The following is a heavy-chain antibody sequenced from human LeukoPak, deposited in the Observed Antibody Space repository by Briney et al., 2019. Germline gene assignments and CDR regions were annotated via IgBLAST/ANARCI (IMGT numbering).Heavy chain of an antibody. CDR2: INHRGST. V-gene: IGHV4-34*01. Sequence: SQTLSLTCAVYGVSLTAYYWGWIRQPPAKGREWIGEINHRGSTNYNPSLKSRVTISVDTSKSQFSLKLSSVTAADTAVYYCARRTLSSSWYRRTLDIWGQGTMVTVSS. CDR1: GVSLTAYY. CDR3: ARRTLSSSWYRRTLDI. J-gene: IGHJ3*02. D-gene: IGHD6-13*01.